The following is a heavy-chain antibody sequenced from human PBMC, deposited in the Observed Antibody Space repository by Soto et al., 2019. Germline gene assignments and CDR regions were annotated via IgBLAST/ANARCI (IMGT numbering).Heavy chain of an antibody. V-gene: IGHV3-48*02. Sequence: WGSLRLSCVASGFTFSTYSMNWVRQAPGKGPEWLSYITSSSSPTYYADSVRGRFTISRDNAKNSLFLQMNSLRDEDTAVYYCARAPYGMDVWGQGTTVTVSS. CDR2: ITSSSSPT. J-gene: IGHJ6*02. CDR3: ARAPYGMDV. CDR1: GFTFSTYS.